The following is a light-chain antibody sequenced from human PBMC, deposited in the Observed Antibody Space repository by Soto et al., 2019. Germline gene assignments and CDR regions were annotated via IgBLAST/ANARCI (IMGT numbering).Light chain of an antibody. CDR1: QSLLHSNGNTF. CDR2: LGS. Sequence: EMVMTQSPRSLTVTPGEPASISCKSTQSLLHSNGNTFLDWYMQKPGQSPQLLIYLGSRRAPGAPDRVSGSGSGTDFTLSISTVESDDAGIYYCMQALQTPRTFGQGTQLEI. V-gene: IGKV2-28*01. CDR3: MQALQTPRT. J-gene: IGKJ1*01.